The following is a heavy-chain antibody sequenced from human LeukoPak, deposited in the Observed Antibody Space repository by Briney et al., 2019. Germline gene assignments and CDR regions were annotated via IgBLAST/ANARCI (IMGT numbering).Heavy chain of an antibody. CDR1: GGSFSGYY. Sequence: SETLSLTCAVYGGSFSGYYWSWIRQPPGKGLEWIGEINHSGSTNYNPSLKSRVTISVDTSKNQFSLKLSPVTAADTAVYYCARGSPAGYDFWSGYRNHYFDYWGQGTLVTVSS. CDR2: INHSGST. V-gene: IGHV4-34*01. J-gene: IGHJ4*02. D-gene: IGHD3-3*01. CDR3: ARGSPAGYDFWSGYRNHYFDY.